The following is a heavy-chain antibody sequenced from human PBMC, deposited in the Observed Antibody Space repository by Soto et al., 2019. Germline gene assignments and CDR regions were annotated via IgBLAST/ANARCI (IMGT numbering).Heavy chain of an antibody. D-gene: IGHD3-10*01. J-gene: IGHJ5*02. CDR3: AHFYGSGTYEIDNNWFDP. V-gene: IGHV3-21*03. CDR1: GFTFSSYS. CDR2: ISSSSSYI. Sequence: GGSLRLSCAASGFTFSSYSMNWVRQAPGKGLEWVSSISSSSSYIYYADSVKSRLTITKDTSKNQVVLTMTNMDPVDTATYYCAHFYGSGTYEIDNNWFDPWGQGTLVTVSS.